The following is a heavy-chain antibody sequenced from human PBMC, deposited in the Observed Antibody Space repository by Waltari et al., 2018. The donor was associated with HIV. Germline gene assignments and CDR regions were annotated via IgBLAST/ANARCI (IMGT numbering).Heavy chain of an antibody. CDR3: AKGGANPIDF. Sequence: EVRLVASGGGLVQPGGSLRLSCAASGLPLRSYWMHWVRQAPGKGLVWVSRINSDGSTTSYADSVKGRFTISRDNAKNTLYLQMNSLRAEDTAVYYCAKGGANPIDFWGQGTLVTVSS. CDR1: GLPLRSYW. D-gene: IGHD1-26*01. J-gene: IGHJ4*02. CDR2: INSDGSTT. V-gene: IGHV3-74*01.